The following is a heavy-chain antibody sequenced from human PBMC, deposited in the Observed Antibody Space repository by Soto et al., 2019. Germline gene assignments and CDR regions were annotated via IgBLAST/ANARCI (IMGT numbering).Heavy chain of an antibody. CDR1: GFDFNRYS. CDR2: INSGSASV. V-gene: IGHV3-48*01. J-gene: IGHJ4*02. CDR3: TSSTSPDAY. D-gene: IGHD2-2*01. Sequence: PGGSLRLSCLAAGFDFNRYSMNWVRQAPGKGLEWISYINSGSASVFYAVSVKGRFTISRDNAKNSLYLQMNSLRAEDTALYYCTSSTSPDAYWGQGTLVTVSS.